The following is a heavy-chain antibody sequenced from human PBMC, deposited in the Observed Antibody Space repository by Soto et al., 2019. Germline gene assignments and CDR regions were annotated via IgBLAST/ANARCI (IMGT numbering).Heavy chain of an antibody. CDR2: INHSGST. CDR1: GGSFSGYY. CDR3: ARGATIFGVVKFDP. D-gene: IGHD3-3*01. V-gene: IGHV4-34*01. J-gene: IGHJ5*02. Sequence: SATLSLTCAVYGGSFSGYYWSWIRPPPGKGLEWIGEINHSGSTNYNPSLKSRVTVSVDTSKNQFSLKLSSVTAADTAVYYCARGATIFGVVKFDPWGQGTLVTVSS.